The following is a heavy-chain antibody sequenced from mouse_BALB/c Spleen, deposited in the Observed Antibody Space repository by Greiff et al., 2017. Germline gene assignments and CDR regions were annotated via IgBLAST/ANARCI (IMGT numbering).Heavy chain of an antibody. CDR1: GYTFSSYW. CDR3: SRIRLRLWYFDV. J-gene: IGHJ1*01. V-gene: IGHV1-9*01. CDR2: ILPGSGST. Sequence: QVQLQQSGAELMKPGASVKISCKATGYTFSSYWIEWVKQRPGHGLEWIGEILPGSGSTNYNEKFKGKATFTADTSSNTAYMQLSSLTSEDSAVYYCSRIRLRLWYFDVWGAGTTVTVSS. D-gene: IGHD2-4*01.